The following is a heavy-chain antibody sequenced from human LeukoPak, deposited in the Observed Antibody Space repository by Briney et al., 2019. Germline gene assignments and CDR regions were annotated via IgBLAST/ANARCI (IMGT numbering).Heavy chain of an antibody. CDR3: ARTAYYYDSSGYLDFEY. J-gene: IGHJ4*02. Sequence: GGSLRLSCAASGFTFSSYWMSWVRQAPGKGLEWVANIKQDGSEKNYVDSVKGRFTISRDNAKNSLFLQMNSLRAEDTAVYYCARTAYYYDSSGYLDFEYWGEGTLATVSS. V-gene: IGHV3-7*01. CDR1: GFTFSSYW. D-gene: IGHD3-22*01. CDR2: IKQDGSEK.